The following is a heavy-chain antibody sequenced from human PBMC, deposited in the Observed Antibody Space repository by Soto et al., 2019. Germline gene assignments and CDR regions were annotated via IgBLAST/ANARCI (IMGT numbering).Heavy chain of an antibody. J-gene: IGHJ6*03. Sequence: GGSLRLSCAASGFTFSSYAMSWVRQAPGKGLEWVSGISGSGDSTYYADSVKGRFTFSGDNSKNTLYLQMNSLRAEDTAVYYYAKDSTYYYYMDVWGKGTTVTVSS. CDR1: GFTFSSYA. CDR3: AKDSTYYYYMDV. V-gene: IGHV3-23*01. D-gene: IGHD2-2*01. CDR2: ISGSGDST.